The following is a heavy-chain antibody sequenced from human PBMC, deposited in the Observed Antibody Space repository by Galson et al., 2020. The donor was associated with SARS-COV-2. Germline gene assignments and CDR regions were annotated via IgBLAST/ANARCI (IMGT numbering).Heavy chain of an antibody. CDR2: ISWDSGSI. CDR3: AKDRFSGYNFGYFDF. D-gene: IGHD5-12*01. V-gene: IGHV3-9*01. CDR1: GFTFDAHA. J-gene: IGHJ2*01. Sequence: SLKISCAASGFTFDAHAMHWVRQAPGKGPEWVSGISWDSGSIGYADSVKGRFTISRDNAKNSLYLHMNSLRVEDSALYYCAKDRFSGYNFGYFDFWGRGTLVSVAS.